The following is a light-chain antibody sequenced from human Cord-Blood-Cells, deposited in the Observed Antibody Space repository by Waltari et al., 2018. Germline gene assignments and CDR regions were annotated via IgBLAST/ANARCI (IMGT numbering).Light chain of an antibody. J-gene: IGLJ3*02. CDR3: QSYDSSLSGWV. CDR1: SSHIGAGYD. CDR2: GNS. V-gene: IGLV1-40*01. Sequence: QSVLTQPPSVSGAPGQRVTISCPWSSSHIGAGYDVHWYQQLPGTAPKLLIYGNSNRPSGVPDRFSGSKSGTSASLAITGLQAEDEADYYCQSYDSSLSGWVFGGGTKLTVL.